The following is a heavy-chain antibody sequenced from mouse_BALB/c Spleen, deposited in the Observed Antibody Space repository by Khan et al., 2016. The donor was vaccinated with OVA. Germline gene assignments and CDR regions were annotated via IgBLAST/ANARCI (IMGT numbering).Heavy chain of an antibody. CDR2: IWSGGST. CDR1: GFSLTNYG. J-gene: IGHJ3*01. CDR3: ARNYDYDEGLAY. V-gene: IGHV2-2*02. D-gene: IGHD2-4*01. Sequence: QVQLKESGPGLVQPSQSLSITCTVSGFSLTNYGVHWVRQSPGKGLEWLGVIWSGGSTDYHAAFISRLSISKDNSKSQGFFKMNSLQPNDTAMYYCARNYDYDEGLAYWGQGTLVTVSA.